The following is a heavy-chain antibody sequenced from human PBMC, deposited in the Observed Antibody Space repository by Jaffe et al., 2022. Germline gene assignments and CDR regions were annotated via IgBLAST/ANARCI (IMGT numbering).Heavy chain of an antibody. Sequence: QVQLVQSGAEVKKPGASVKVSCKASGYTFTGYYIHWVRQAPGQGLEWMGRINPSSGVTDYAQRFQGRVTMTTDTSISTAYMELSRLRSDDTAVYYCAKTFDGDYEDYWGQGTLVTVSS. V-gene: IGHV1-2*06. J-gene: IGHJ4*02. CDR1: GYTFTGYY. D-gene: IGHD4-17*01. CDR3: AKTFDGDYEDY. CDR2: INPSSGVT.